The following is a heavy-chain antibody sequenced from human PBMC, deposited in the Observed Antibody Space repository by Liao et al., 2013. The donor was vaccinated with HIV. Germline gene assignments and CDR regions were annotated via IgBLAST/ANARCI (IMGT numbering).Heavy chain of an antibody. CDR1: GGSFSGYY. Sequence: QVQLQQWGAGLLKPSETLSLTCAVYGGSFSGYYWSWIRQPPGKGLEWIGEINHSGSTNYNPSLKSRVTISVDTSKNQFSLKLSSVTAADTAVYFCARDLGSGSYWAFYYYYMDVWGKGTTVTVSS. D-gene: IGHD3-10*01. V-gene: IGHV4-34*01. CDR2: INHSGST. J-gene: IGHJ6*03. CDR3: ARDLGSGSYWAFYYYYMDV.